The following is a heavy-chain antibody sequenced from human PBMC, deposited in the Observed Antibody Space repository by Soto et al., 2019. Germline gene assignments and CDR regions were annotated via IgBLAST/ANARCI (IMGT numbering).Heavy chain of an antibody. J-gene: IGHJ6*02. CDR2: IYYSGST. Sequence: QLQLQESGPGLVKPSETLSLTCTVSGGSISSSSYYWGWIRQPPGKGLEWIGSIYYSGSTYYNPSLKSRVTISVDTSKNQFSLKLSSVTAADTAVYYCASTAVDEYYYYGMDVWGQGTTVTVSS. CDR3: ASTAVDEYYYYGMDV. V-gene: IGHV4-39*01. CDR1: GGSISSSSYY. D-gene: IGHD3-9*01.